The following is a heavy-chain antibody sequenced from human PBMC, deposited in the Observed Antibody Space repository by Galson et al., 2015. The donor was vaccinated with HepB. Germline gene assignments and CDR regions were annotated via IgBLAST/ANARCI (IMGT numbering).Heavy chain of an antibody. V-gene: IGHV1-69*13. Sequence: SVKVSCKASGGTFSSYAISWVRQAPGQGLEWMGGIIPIFGTANYAQKFQGRVTIAADESTSTAYMELSSLRSEDTAVYYCAGYCSSTSCTLLGGYYYMDVWGKGTTVTVSS. J-gene: IGHJ6*03. CDR1: GGTFSSYA. CDR3: AGYCSSTSCTLLGGYYYMDV. CDR2: IIPIFGTA. D-gene: IGHD2-2*01.